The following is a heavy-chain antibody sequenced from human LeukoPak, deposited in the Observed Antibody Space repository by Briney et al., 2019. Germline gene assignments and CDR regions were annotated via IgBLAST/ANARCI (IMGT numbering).Heavy chain of an antibody. CDR2: INHSGST. D-gene: IGHD3-3*01. CDR1: GESFSGYY. J-gene: IGHJ3*02. V-gene: IGHV4-34*01. CDR3: ARVTIFGVVPFDI. Sequence: SETLSLTCAVYGESFSGYYWSWIRQPPGKGLEWIGEINHSGSTNYNPSLKSRVTISVDTSKNQFSLKLSSVTAADTAVYYCARVTIFGVVPFDIWGQGTMVTVSS.